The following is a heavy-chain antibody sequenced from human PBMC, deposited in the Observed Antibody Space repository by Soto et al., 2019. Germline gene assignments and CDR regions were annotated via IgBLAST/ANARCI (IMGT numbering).Heavy chain of an antibody. D-gene: IGHD1-26*01. CDR2: INHSGST. J-gene: IGHJ5*02. CDR1: GGSFSGYY. Sequence: PSETLSLTCAVYGGSFSGYYWSWIRQPPGKGLEWIGEINHSGSTNYNPSLKSRVTISVDTSKNQFSLKLSSVTAADTAVYYCARGRIVGATRGGAWFDPWGQGTLVTVSS. V-gene: IGHV4-34*01. CDR3: ARGRIVGATRGGAWFDP.